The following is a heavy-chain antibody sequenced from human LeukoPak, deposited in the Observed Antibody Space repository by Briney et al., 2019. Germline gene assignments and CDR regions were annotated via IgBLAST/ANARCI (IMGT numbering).Heavy chain of an antibody. CDR1: GGSISSGDYY. D-gene: IGHD3-3*02. Sequence: PSQTLSLTCTVSGGSISSGDYYWSWIRQPPGKGLEWIGYIYYSGSTYYNPSLKSRVTISVDTSKNQFSLKLSSVTAADTAVYYCAREGIASGGSGDYWGQGTLVTVSS. J-gene: IGHJ4*02. CDR3: AREGIASGGSGDY. CDR2: IYYSGST. V-gene: IGHV4-30-4*08.